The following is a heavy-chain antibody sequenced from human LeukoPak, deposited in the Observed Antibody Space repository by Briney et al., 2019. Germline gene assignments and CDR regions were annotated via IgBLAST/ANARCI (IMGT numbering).Heavy chain of an antibody. V-gene: IGHV3-66*02. Sequence: PGGSLRLSCAASGFTLSRNYMSWVRQAPGKGLEGVSVIYSGGGSTYYADSVKGRFTLARDNSKNTLSLQMDSLRVEDTAVYYCARRRSSSWGIDYWGQGTLVTVSS. CDR2: IYSGGGST. CDR3: ARRRSSSWGIDY. CDR1: GFTLSRNY. J-gene: IGHJ4*02. D-gene: IGHD6-13*01.